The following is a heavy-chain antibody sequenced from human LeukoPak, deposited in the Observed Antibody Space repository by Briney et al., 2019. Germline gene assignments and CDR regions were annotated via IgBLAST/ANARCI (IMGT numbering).Heavy chain of an antibody. V-gene: IGHV3-23*01. D-gene: IGHD3-10*01. CDR1: RFTFSSYA. J-gene: IGHJ4*02. Sequence: GGSLRLSCAASRFTFSSYAMSWVRQAPGKGLEWVSAISGSGGSTYYADSVKGRFTISRDNSKNTLYLQMNSLRAEDTAVYYCAKDGATMVRGVIIFDYWGQGTLVTVSS. CDR3: AKDGATMVRGVIIFDY. CDR2: ISGSGGST.